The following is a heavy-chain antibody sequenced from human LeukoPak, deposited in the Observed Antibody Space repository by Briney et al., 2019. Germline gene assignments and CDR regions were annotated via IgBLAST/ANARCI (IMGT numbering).Heavy chain of an antibody. Sequence: ASVKVSCKASGYTFTSCDINWVRQAPGQGLEWMGWMNPNSGTTGYGQSFQGRINMTRDISIGTAYMELSNLTSEDTAIYYCTRGSSGRRDNWGQGTLVTVSA. J-gene: IGHJ4*02. CDR2: MNPNSGTT. V-gene: IGHV1-8*01. CDR1: GYTFTSCD. D-gene: IGHD6-19*01. CDR3: TRGSSGRRDN.